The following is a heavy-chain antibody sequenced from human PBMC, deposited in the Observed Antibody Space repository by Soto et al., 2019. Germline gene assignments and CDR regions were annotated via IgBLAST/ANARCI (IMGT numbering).Heavy chain of an antibody. CDR2: IYYSGST. D-gene: IGHD6-19*01. CDR3: TRDLQGSGSLYFDY. J-gene: IGHJ4*02. V-gene: IGHV4-61*01. Sequence: SXTLSLTCSVSGGSVSSTSYYWSWIRQPPGKGLEWIGYIYYSGSTNYNPSLKSRVTLSVDTSKNQFSLKLSSVTAADTAIYYCTRDLQGSGSLYFDYWGQGALVTV. CDR1: GGSVSSTSYY.